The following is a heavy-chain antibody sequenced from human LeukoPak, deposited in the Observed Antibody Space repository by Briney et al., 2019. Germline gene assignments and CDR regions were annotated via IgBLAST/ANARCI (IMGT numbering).Heavy chain of an antibody. D-gene: IGHD3-22*01. J-gene: IGHJ3*02. CDR2: MYHSGTT. Sequence: SETLSLTCTVSGYSISSGFYWGWIRQPPGKGLEWIGSMYHSGTTYYNPSLKSRVTISVDTSKEQFSLKLNSVTAADTAVYYCARANYYDSSGYSRGAFDIWGQGTMVTDSS. V-gene: IGHV4-38-2*02. CDR1: GYSISSGFY. CDR3: ARANYYDSSGYSRGAFDI.